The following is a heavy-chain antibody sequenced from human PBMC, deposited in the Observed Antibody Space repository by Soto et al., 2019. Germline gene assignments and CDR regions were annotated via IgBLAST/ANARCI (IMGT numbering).Heavy chain of an antibody. D-gene: IGHD3-3*01. CDR2: IIPIFGTA. Sequence: AASVKVSCKASGGTFSSYAISWVRQAPGQGLEWMGGIIPIFGTANYAQKFQGRVTITADESTSTAYMELSSLRSEDTAVYYCARHAKELESFFGVWGQGTTVTVSS. CDR3: ARHAKELESFFGV. V-gene: IGHV1-69*13. CDR1: GGTFSSYA. J-gene: IGHJ6*02.